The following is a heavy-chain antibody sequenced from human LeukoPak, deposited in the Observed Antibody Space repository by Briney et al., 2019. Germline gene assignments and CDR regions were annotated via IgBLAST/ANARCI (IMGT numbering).Heavy chain of an antibody. D-gene: IGHD4-17*01. V-gene: IGHV3-23*01. J-gene: IGHJ3*02. CDR2: ISGSGGST. Sequence: GGSLRLSCAASGFTFSSYAMSWVRQAPGKGLEWVSAISGSGGSTYYADSVKGRFTISRDNSKNTLYLQMNSLRAEDTAVYYCARDPNDYGDYEGAFDIWGQGTMVTVSS. CDR1: GFTFSSYA. CDR3: ARDPNDYGDYEGAFDI.